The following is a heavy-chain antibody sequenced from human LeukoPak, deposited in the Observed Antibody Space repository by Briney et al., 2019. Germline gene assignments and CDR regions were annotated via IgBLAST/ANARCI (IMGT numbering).Heavy chain of an antibody. CDR3: ARDHFYASSFDI. CDR1: GFTVSSNY. V-gene: IGHV3-66*01. CDR2: IYSGGST. Sequence: GGSLRLSCAASGFTVSSNYMSWVRQAPGKRLEWVSVIYSGGSTYYADSVKGRFTISRDNSKNTLYLQMNSLRAEDTAVYYCARDHFYASSFDIWGQGTMVTVSS. D-gene: IGHD2/OR15-2a*01. J-gene: IGHJ3*02.